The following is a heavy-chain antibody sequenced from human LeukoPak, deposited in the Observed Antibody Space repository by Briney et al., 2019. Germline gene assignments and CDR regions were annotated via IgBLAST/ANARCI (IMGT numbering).Heavy chain of an antibody. J-gene: IGHJ4*02. D-gene: IGHD4-17*01. CDR1: GFTFSSYG. V-gene: IGHV3-23*01. CDR2: ISGSGGST. Sequence: PGGSLRLSCAASGFTFSSYGMSWVRQAPGKGLEWVAAISGSGGSTYYADSVKGRFTISRDNSKNTLYLQMNSLRAEDTAVYYCAKSSYGDYIYFDYWGQGTLVTASS. CDR3: AKSSYGDYIYFDY.